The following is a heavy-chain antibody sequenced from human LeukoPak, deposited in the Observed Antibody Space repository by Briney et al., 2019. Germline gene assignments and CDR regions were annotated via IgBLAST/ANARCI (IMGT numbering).Heavy chain of an antibody. CDR3: ARVGGSESHPAFDAFDT. V-gene: IGHV1-69*04. CDR1: GGTFSIYA. J-gene: IGHJ3*02. CDR2: IIPILGIA. Sequence: SVKVSCKASGGTFSIYAISWVRQAPGQGLEWMGRIIPILGIANYAQKFQGRVTITADKSTSTAYMELSSLRSEDTAVYYCARVGGSESHPAFDAFDTWGQGTMVTVSS. D-gene: IGHD3-10*01.